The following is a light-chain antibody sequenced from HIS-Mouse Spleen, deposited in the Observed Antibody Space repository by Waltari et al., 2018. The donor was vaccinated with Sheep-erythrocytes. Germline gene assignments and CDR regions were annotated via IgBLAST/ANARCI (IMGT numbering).Light chain of an antibody. CDR1: SSDVGSYNL. Sequence: QSALTQPASVSGSPGQSITISCTGTSSDVGSYNLVSWYQQHPGKAPKLMIYEGSKRPSGVSNRFSGSKSGNPASLTSSGLQAEDEADYYCCSYAGSSTFHVVFGGGTKLTVL. CDR2: EGS. CDR3: CSYAGSSTFHVV. J-gene: IGLJ2*01. V-gene: IGLV2-23*03.